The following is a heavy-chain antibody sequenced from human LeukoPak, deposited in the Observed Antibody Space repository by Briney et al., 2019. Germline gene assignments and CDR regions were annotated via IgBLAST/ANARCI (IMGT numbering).Heavy chain of an antibody. J-gene: IGHJ3*02. D-gene: IGHD1-26*01. CDR2: ISYDGSNK. CDR3: AKAAGSWELLAFDI. CDR1: GFTFSSYG. Sequence: GGSLRLSCAASGFTFSSYGMHWVRQAPGKGLEWVAVISYDGSNKYYADSVKGRFTISGDNSKNTLYLQMNSLRAEDTAVYYCAKAAGSWELLAFDIWGQGTMVTVSS. V-gene: IGHV3-30*18.